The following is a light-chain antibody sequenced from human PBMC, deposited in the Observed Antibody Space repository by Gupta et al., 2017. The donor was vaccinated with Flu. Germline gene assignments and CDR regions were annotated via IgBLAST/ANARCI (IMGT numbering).Light chain of an antibody. CDR1: SHDVGGYNR. Sequence: QSAPTQPRSVSGSPGQSVTISCTGPSHDVGGYNRVSWYEQRPGKAPKLILYDVTERPSGVPDRFSGSKSGNTASLTISGLQADDEADYYCSSHAGRVTWVFGTGTTVTVL. V-gene: IGLV2-11*01. CDR3: SSHAGRVTWV. CDR2: DVT. J-gene: IGLJ1*01.